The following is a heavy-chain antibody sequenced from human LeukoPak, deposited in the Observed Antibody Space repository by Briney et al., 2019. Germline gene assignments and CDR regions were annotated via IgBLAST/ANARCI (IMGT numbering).Heavy chain of an antibody. CDR1: GFTFSSYE. Sequence: GGSLRLSCAASGFTFSSYEMNWVRQAPGKGLEWASYISSSGSTIYYADSVKGRFTISRDNAKNSLYLQMNSLRAEDTAVYYCARDQNHYGDLGFDCWGQGTLVTVSS. J-gene: IGHJ4*02. D-gene: IGHD4-17*01. V-gene: IGHV3-48*03. CDR2: ISSSGSTI. CDR3: ARDQNHYGDLGFDC.